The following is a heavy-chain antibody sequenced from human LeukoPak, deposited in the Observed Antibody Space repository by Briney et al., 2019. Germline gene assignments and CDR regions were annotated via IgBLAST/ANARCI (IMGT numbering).Heavy chain of an antibody. V-gene: IGHV1-69*13. CDR1: GGTFSSYA. Sequence: ASVKVSCKASGGTFSSYAISWVRQAPGQGLEWMGGIIPIFGTANYAQKFQGRVTITADESTSTAYMELSSLRSEDTAVYYCARWGRGYYGSGSPNWFDPWGQGTLVTVSS. CDR3: ARWGRGYYGSGSPNWFDP. CDR2: IIPIFGTA. J-gene: IGHJ5*02. D-gene: IGHD3-10*01.